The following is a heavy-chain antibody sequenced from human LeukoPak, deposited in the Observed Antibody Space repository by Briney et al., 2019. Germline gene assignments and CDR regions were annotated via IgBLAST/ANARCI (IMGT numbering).Heavy chain of an antibody. Sequence: EPSETLSLTCSFPGDSISTYYWSWIRQSPGKGLEWIGHIYSSGNTDYNSSLKSRVTISVDTSKSQFSLRLSSVTATDTAVYYCARLRWQLVGPYFDYWGRGILVTVSS. CDR1: GDSISTYY. V-gene: IGHV4-59*01. D-gene: IGHD1-26*01. J-gene: IGHJ4*02. CDR3: ARLRWQLVGPYFDY. CDR2: IYSSGNT.